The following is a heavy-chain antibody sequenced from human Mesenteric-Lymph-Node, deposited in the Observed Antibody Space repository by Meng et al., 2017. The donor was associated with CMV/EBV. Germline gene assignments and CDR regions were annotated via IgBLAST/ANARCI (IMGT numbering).Heavy chain of an antibody. CDR1: GGSFSVYY. Sequence: QTPSLTRAVYGGSFSVYYWNWIRQHPGKGLVWIGQINDRGSNRYNPSLKSRVTLSLDTSRNQFSLNLKSVTAADTAVYYCAWVQWLAYYFDSWGQGTQVTVSS. CDR3: AWVQWLAYYFDS. D-gene: IGHD6-19*01. CDR2: INDRGSN. V-gene: IGHV4-34*01. J-gene: IGHJ4*02.